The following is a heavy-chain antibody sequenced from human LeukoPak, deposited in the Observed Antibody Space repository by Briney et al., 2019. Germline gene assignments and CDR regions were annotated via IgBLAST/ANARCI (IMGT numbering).Heavy chain of an antibody. D-gene: IGHD1-26*01. Sequence: KTSETLSLTCTVSGGFISSGGYYWTWIRQPSGKGLECIGYIYYSGSTYYNPSLKSRVTISVDTSKNQFSLKLTSVTAADTAVYYCARLSGSPHPPFDYWGQGTLVTVSS. CDR2: IYYSGST. J-gene: IGHJ4*02. CDR3: ARLSGSPHPPFDY. V-gene: IGHV4-30-4*08. CDR1: GGFISSGGYY.